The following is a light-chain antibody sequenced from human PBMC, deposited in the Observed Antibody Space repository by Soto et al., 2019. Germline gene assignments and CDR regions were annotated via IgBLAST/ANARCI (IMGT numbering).Light chain of an antibody. J-gene: IGKJ3*01. CDR3: QQYNNWPPI. V-gene: IGKV3-15*01. CDR2: GAS. CDR1: QSISSN. Sequence: EIVMTQSPATLSVSPGERATLSCRASQSISSNLAWYQQKPGQAPRLHIYGASTRATGIPARFSGSGSGTEFTLTISSLQSEDFAVYYCQQYNNWPPIFGPGTKVDIK.